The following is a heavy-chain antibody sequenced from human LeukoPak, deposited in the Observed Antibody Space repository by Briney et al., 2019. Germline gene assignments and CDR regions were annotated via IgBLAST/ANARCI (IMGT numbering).Heavy chain of an antibody. J-gene: IGHJ4*02. Sequence: PGGSLRLSCAVSGFTFSDYYMSWVRQAPGKGLEWVSAISGSGGSTYYADSVKGRFTISRDNSKNTLYLQMNSLRAEDTAVYYCAKWVVGAGGFDYWGQGTLVTVSS. D-gene: IGHD1-26*01. CDR3: AKWVVGAGGFDY. CDR2: ISGSGGST. CDR1: GFTFSDYY. V-gene: IGHV3-23*01.